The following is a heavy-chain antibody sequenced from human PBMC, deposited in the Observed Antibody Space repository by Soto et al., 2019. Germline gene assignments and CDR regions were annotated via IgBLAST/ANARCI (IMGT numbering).Heavy chain of an antibody. CDR2: ISSSSSYI. J-gene: IGHJ4*02. V-gene: IGHV3-21*01. CDR3: ARDGEYCSSTSCYDGHFDY. CDR1: GFTFSSYS. Sequence: GGSLRLSCAASGFTFSSYSMNWVRQAPGKGLEWVSSISSSSSYIYYADSVKGRFTISRDNAKNSLYLQMNSLRAEDTAVYYCARDGEYCSSTSCYDGHFDYWGQGTLVTVSS. D-gene: IGHD2-2*01.